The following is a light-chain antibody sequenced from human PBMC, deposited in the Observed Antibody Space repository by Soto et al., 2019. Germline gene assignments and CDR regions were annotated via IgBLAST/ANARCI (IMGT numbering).Light chain of an antibody. J-gene: IGKJ3*01. CDR3: QQYGTLPTT. CDR2: GAS. CDR1: QSVSDTY. V-gene: IGKV3-20*01. Sequence: EIVLTQSPGTLSLSPGERATLSCRASQSVSDTYLAWYQQTPGQAPRLLIYGASTRATGIPDRFSGSGSGTDFTLTISRLEPEDFTVYYCQQYGTLPTTFGPGTKVDVK.